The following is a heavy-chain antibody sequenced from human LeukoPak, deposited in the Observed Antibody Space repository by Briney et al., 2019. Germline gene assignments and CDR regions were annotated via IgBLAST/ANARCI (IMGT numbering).Heavy chain of an antibody. Sequence: SETLSLTCTVSGGSISSYYWTWIRQPPGKGLEWIGYIYYSGSTNYNPSLKSRVTISVDTSKNQFSLKLSSVTAADTAVYHCARVSSDSSGFNWFDPWGQGTLVTVSS. J-gene: IGHJ5*02. V-gene: IGHV4-59*01. CDR2: IYYSGST. CDR1: GGSISSYY. D-gene: IGHD3-22*01. CDR3: ARVSSDSSGFNWFDP.